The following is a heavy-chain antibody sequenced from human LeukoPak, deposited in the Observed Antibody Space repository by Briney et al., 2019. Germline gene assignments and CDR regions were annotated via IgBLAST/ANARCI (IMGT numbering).Heavy chain of an antibody. V-gene: IGHV4-39*07. D-gene: IGHD2-2*01. Sequence: TSETLSLTSSVSGGSISSSDYYWGWIRQPPGKGLEWIGTIFYNGATKTNPSLSSRVTMSIDTSKNQFSLRLRSVTAADTAVYYCAREARFALPAVGSGDYWGQGTLVTVSS. CDR3: AREARFALPAVGSGDY. CDR1: GGSISSSDYY. J-gene: IGHJ4*02. CDR2: IFYNGAT.